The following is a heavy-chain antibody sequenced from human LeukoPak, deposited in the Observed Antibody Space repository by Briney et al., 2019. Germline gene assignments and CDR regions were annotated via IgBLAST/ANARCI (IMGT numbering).Heavy chain of an antibody. CDR1: GFTFSSYG. CDR3: AKDNIVVVPAAMTGLDY. J-gene: IGHJ4*02. CDR2: IRYDGSNK. Sequence: PGGSLRLSCAASGFTFSSYGMHWVRQAPGKGLEWVAFIRYDGSNKYYADSVKGRFTISRDNSKNTLYLQMNSLRAEDTAVYYCAKDNIVVVPAAMTGLDYWGQGTLVTVSS. D-gene: IGHD2-2*01. V-gene: IGHV3-30*02.